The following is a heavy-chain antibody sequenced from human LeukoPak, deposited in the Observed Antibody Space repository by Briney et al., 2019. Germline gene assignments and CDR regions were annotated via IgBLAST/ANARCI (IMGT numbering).Heavy chain of an antibody. CDR3: ASSSGWNYVEYYYYGMDV. D-gene: IGHD1-7*01. CDR1: GYTFTSYG. CDR2: ISAYNGNT. Sequence: ASVKVSCKASGYTFTSYGISWVRQAPGQGLEWMGWISAYNGNTNYAQKLQGRVTMTTDTSTSTAYMELRSLRSDDTAVYYCASSSGWNYVEYYYYGMDVWGQGTTVTVSS. J-gene: IGHJ6*02. V-gene: IGHV1-18*01.